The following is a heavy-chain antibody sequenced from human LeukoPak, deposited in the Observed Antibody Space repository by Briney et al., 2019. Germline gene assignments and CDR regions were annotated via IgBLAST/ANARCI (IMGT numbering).Heavy chain of an antibody. D-gene: IGHD3-3*01. V-gene: IGHV1-8*01. CDR2: MNPNSGNT. Sequence: ASVKVSCKASGYTFTSYDINWVRQAPGQGLEWMGWMNPNSGNTGYAQKFQGRVTMTRNTSISTAYMELSSLRSEDTAVYYCAINFWSGYTNDYWGQGTLVTVSS. CDR1: GYTFTSYD. CDR3: AINFWSGYTNDY. J-gene: IGHJ4*02.